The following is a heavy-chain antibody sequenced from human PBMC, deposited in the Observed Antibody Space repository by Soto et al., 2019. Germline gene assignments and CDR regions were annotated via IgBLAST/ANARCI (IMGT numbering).Heavy chain of an antibody. CDR3: ARAEITGGYFSGGSCSVFNAFDI. CDR1: GFTFSSYS. D-gene: IGHD2-15*01. Sequence: GGSLRLSCAASGFTFSSYSMNWVRQAPGKGLEWVSSISSSSSYIYYADSAKGRFTISRDNAKNSLYLQMNSLRAEDTAVYYCARAEITGGYFSGGSCSVFNAFDIWGQGTMVPVSS. CDR2: ISSSSSYI. V-gene: IGHV3-21*01. J-gene: IGHJ3*02.